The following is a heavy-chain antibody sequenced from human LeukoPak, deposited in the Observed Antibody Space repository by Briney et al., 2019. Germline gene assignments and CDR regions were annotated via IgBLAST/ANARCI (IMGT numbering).Heavy chain of an antibody. CDR2: MNPNSGNT. CDR1: GYTFTSYD. D-gene: IGHD7-27*01. Sequence: ASVKVSCKASGYTFTSYDINRVRQATGQGLEWMGWMNPNSGNTGYAQKFQGRVTITRNTSISTAYMELSSLRSEDTAVYYCARVGKGRLNWFDPWGQGTLVTVSS. J-gene: IGHJ5*02. V-gene: IGHV1-8*03. CDR3: ARVGKGRLNWFDP.